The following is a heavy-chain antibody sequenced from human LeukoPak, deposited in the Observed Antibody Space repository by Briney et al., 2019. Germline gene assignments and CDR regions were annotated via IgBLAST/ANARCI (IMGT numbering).Heavy chain of an antibody. J-gene: IGHJ4*02. CDR2: INHSGST. CDR3: ARRWFRYYFDY. Sequence: KPSDTLSLTCAVYGGSFSGYYWSWIRQPPGKGLEWIGEINHSGSTNYNPSLKSRVTISVDTSKNQFSLKLSSVTAADTAVYYRARRWFRYYFDYWGQGTLVTVSS. CDR1: GGSFSGYY. D-gene: IGHD4-23*01. V-gene: IGHV4-34*01.